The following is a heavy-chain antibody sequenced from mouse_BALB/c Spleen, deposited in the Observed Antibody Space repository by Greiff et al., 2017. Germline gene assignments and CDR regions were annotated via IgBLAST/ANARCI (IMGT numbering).Heavy chain of an antibody. V-gene: IGHV14-3*02. D-gene: IGHD3-1*01. J-gene: IGHJ3*01. CDR3: ARSCSAY. CDR2: IDPANGNT. CDR1: GFTINDSY. Sequence: VQLQQSGAELVKPGASLKFSCTASGFTINDSYMRWVKQTPEQGLEWIGRIDPANGNTKYDPKFKGKTTIAADTSSNTAYLQLSSLTSEDTAVYYCARSCSAYWGQGTLVTVSA.